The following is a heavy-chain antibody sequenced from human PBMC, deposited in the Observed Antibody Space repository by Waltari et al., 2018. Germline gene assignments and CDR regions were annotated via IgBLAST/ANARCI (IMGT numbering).Heavy chain of an antibody. J-gene: IGHJ3*01. CDR1: GDSLRIYS. Sequence: QVFMQESGPGLVKPSETLSLTCNVSGDSLRIYSWSWIRQPPGNGREWIANCFYLGRTNKNPPLMSRVTMSVDTSRNILSLKLTSVTAADTAVYYCARLQTCGGDCYPGALDEWGHGTTVTVSS. CDR2: CFYLGRT. V-gene: IGHV4-59*01. CDR3: ARLQTCGGDCYPGALDE. D-gene: IGHD2-21*02.